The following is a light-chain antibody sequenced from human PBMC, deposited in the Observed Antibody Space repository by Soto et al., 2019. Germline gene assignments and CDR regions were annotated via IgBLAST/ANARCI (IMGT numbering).Light chain of an antibody. CDR2: GAS. Sequence: EIVLTQSPDTLSLSPGERATLSCRASQSVSSSYLAWYQQKPGQAPRLLIYGASSRATGIPDRFSGSESGTDFTLTISRLEPEDFAVYYFQQYTSSQLTFGGGTKVEIK. V-gene: IGKV3-20*01. J-gene: IGKJ4*01. CDR1: QSVSSSY. CDR3: QQYTSSQLT.